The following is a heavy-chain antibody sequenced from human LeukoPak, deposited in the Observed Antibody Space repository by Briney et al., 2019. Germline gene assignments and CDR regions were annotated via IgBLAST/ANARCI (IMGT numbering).Heavy chain of an antibody. CDR2: IYHSGST. D-gene: IGHD3-16*01. CDR3: AREVGLGMYNWFDP. J-gene: IGHJ5*02. V-gene: IGHV4-59*01. Sequence: SETLSLTCTVSGGSISNYYWYWIRQPPGKGLECIGYIYHSGSTNYNPSLKSRVTISVDTFKNQFSLKLRSVTAADTAVYYCAREVGLGMYNWFDPWGQGTLVTVSS. CDR1: GGSISNYY.